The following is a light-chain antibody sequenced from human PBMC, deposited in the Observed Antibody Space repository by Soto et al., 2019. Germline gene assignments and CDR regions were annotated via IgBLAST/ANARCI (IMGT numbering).Light chain of an antibody. J-gene: IGKJ1*01. V-gene: IGKV3-20*01. CDR2: DTS. Sequence: EGVLTQSPGTLSLSPGERGTLSCRASQSVSSGYLAWYQQKPGQAPRLLIYDTSSRATGIPDRFSGSGSGTDFTLTISRLEPEDFAVYYCQQYGGSPRTFGQGTNVDI. CDR1: QSVSSGY. CDR3: QQYGGSPRT.